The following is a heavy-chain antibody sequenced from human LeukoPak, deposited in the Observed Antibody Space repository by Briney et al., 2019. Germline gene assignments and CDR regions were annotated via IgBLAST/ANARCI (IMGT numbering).Heavy chain of an antibody. CDR2: IYSSGDT. CDR1: GFNVSSNY. CDR3: ARRKQLSYYYYYMDV. D-gene: IGHD6-13*01. Sequence: GGSLRLSCAASGFNVSSNYMSWVRQAPGKGLEWVSVIYSSGDTYYADSVKGRFTISRDNSKNMLYLQMNGLRAEDTAVYYCARRKQLSYYYYYMDVWGKGTTVTVSS. V-gene: IGHV3-53*01. J-gene: IGHJ6*03.